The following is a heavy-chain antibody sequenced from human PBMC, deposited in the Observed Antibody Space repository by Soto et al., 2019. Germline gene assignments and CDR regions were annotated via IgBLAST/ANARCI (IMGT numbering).Heavy chain of an antibody. J-gene: IGHJ4*02. V-gene: IGHV4-34*01. D-gene: IGHD2-15*01. CDR1: GGSFSGYY. CDR3: ARVRGYCSGGSCYCDY. Sequence: TSETLSLTCAVYGGSFSGYYWSWIRQPPGKGLEWIGEINHSGSTNYNPSLKSRVTISVDTSKNQFSLKLSSVTAADTAVYYCARVRGYCSGGSCYCDYWGQGTLVPAPQ. CDR2: INHSGST.